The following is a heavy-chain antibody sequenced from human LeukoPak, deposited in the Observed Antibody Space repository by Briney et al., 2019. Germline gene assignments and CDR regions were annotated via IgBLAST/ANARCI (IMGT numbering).Heavy chain of an antibody. V-gene: IGHV1-18*01. Sequence: ASVKVSCKASGYTFTSYGISWVRQAPGQGLEWMGWISAYNGNTNYAQKLQGRDTMTTHTSTSTAHMELRSLRSDHTAVYYCARVGEITMIVVDTDYWGQGTLVTVSS. CDR1: GYTFTSYG. CDR2: ISAYNGNT. D-gene: IGHD3-22*01. CDR3: ARVGEITMIVVDTDY. J-gene: IGHJ4*02.